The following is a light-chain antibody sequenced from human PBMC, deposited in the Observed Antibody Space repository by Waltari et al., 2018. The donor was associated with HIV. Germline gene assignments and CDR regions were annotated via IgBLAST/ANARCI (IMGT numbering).Light chain of an antibody. CDR1: SSNIGAGYD. CDR2: GIS. CDR3: QSYDSNLSGL. V-gene: IGLV1-40*01. Sequence: QSELTQPPSVSAAPGQRVTISCTGSSSNIGAGYDVHWSQPVPGRAPKFVIYGISNRPPGVPDRFSGSKSGSSASLVITGRQSEDEADYYCQSYDSNLSGLFGGGTKVTVL. J-gene: IGLJ2*01.